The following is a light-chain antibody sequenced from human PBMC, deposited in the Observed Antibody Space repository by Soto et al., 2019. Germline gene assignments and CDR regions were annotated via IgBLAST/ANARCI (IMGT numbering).Light chain of an antibody. CDR3: QTWGTGILV. CDR2: LNNDGSH. V-gene: IGLV4-69*01. Sequence: QLVLTQSPSASASLGASVKLTCTLNSGHSDYAIAWHQKRPEKGPRYLMKLNNDGSHTKGDGIPDRFSGSSSGAERYLTISSLQSEDEADYYCQTWGTGILVFGSGTKLTVL. CDR1: SGHSDYA. J-gene: IGLJ1*01.